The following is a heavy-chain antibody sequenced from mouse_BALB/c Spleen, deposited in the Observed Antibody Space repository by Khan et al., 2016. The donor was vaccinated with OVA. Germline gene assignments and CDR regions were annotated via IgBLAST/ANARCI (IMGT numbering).Heavy chain of an antibody. CDR1: GYTFTNYW. CDR2: IFPGGGYT. J-gene: IGHJ2*01. Sequence: QVQLKESGAELVRPGTSVKMSCKAAGYTFTNYWIGWVKQRPGHGLEWIGDIFPGGGYTNYNEKFKGKATLTADTSSSPAYMQLSSLSSEASALYYGARGGAARATWDYFDYWGHGTTLTVSS. CDR3: ARGGAARATWDYFDY. V-gene: IGHV1-63*02. D-gene: IGHD3-1*01.